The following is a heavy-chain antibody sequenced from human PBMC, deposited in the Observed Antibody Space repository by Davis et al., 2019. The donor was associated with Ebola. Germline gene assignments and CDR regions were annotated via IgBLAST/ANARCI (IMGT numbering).Heavy chain of an antibody. CDR3: ARDGFPFSSSSGSYGMDV. CDR1: GFTFSSYW. J-gene: IGHJ6*02. D-gene: IGHD3-22*01. V-gene: IGHV3-7*03. Sequence: PGGSLRLSCAASGFTFSSYWMSWVRQAPGKGLEWVANIKQDGSEKYYVDSVKGRFTISRDNAKNSLYLQMNSLRAEDTAVYYCARDGFPFSSSSGSYGMDVWGQGTTVTVSS. CDR2: IKQDGSEK.